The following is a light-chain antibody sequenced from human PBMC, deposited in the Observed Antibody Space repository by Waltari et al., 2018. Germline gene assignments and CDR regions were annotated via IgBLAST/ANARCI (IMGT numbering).Light chain of an antibody. CDR3: FSYADGRSLV. V-gene: IGLV2-23*01. CDR1: STDLGSYTL. Sequence: QSALTQPASVSGSPGQSITISCTGSSTDLGSYTLVSWHPHHPDKAPKLLIYEGTERPSGISHRFSGSKSGNTASLTISKLQAEDEADYYCFSYADGRSLVFGGGTKLTVL. CDR2: EGT. J-gene: IGLJ2*01.